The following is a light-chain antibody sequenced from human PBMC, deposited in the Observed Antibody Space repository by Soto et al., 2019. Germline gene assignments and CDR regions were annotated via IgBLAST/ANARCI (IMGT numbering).Light chain of an antibody. V-gene: IGKV3-11*01. CDR2: DAS. CDR3: QQRSNWPRYT. J-gene: IGKJ2*01. Sequence: EIVMTQSPATLSVSPGERATLSCRASQSVSSNLAWYQQKPGQAPRLLIYDASNRATGIPTRFSGSGSGTDFTLTISSLEPEDFAVYYCQQRSNWPRYTFGQGTKVDIK. CDR1: QSVSSN.